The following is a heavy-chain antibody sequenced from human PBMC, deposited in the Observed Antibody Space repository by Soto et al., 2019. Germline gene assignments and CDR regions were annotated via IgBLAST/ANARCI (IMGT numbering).Heavy chain of an antibody. CDR2: ISYDGSNK. V-gene: IGHV3-30-3*01. CDR3: ARPLWRDDYNWGYFDL. Sequence: QVQLVESGGGVVQPGRSLRLSCAASGFTFSSYAMHWVCQAPGKGLEWVAVISYDGSNKFYADSVKGRFIMSRDNSKNTLYLQMNSLRAEDTAVYYCARPLWRDDYNWGYFDLWGRGTLVTVSS. CDR1: GFTFSSYA. D-gene: IGHD4-4*01. J-gene: IGHJ2*01.